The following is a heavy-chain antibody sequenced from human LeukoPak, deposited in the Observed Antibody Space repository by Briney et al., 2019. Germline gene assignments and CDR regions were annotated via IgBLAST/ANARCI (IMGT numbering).Heavy chain of an antibody. CDR3: AKGTEHSSMSPKYYYMDV. V-gene: IGHV3-23*01. Sequence: HPGGSLRLSCAASAFTFDDYGMSWVRQAPGKGLEWVSVISGSGGSTYYADSVKGRFTISRDNSKNTVYVQMNSLRAEDTAVYYCAKGTEHSSMSPKYYYMDVWGKGTTVTVSS. CDR2: ISGSGGST. J-gene: IGHJ6*03. D-gene: IGHD6-6*01. CDR1: AFTFDDYG.